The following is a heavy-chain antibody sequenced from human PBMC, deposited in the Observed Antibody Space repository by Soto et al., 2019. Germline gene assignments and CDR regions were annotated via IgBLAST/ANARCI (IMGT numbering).Heavy chain of an antibody. CDR1: GYTFTGYY. D-gene: IGHD3-22*01. V-gene: IGHV1-2*02. CDR3: ARDWSSGYWSF. CDR2: INPNSGGT. J-gene: IGHJ4*02. Sequence: HVQLVQSGAEVKKPGASVKVSCKASGYTFTGYYMHWVRQAPGLGLEWMGWINPNSGGTNYAQKFQGRVTMTRDTSISTVYMELGSLRSDDTAVYYCARDWSSGYWSFWGQGTLVTVSS.